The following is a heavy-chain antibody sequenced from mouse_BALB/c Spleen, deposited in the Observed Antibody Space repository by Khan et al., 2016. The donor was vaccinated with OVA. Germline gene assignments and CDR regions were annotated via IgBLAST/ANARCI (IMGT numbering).Heavy chain of an antibody. CDR2: IHYSGRT. V-gene: IGHV3-1*02. Sequence: EVQLQESGPDLVKPSQSLSLTCTVTGYSITSGYNWHWIRQFPGNKLEWMGYIHYSGRTNYKPSLKSRISITRDTSKNQFFLQLDSVTSEDTATYYCAGGLPTYWGQGTLVTVSA. CDR3: AGGLPTY. CDR1: GYSITSGYN. J-gene: IGHJ3*01.